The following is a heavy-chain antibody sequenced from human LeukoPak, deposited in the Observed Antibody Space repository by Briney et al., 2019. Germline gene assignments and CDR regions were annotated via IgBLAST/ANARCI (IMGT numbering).Heavy chain of an antibody. J-gene: IGHJ6*02. Sequence: PGGSLRLSCAASGFTFSSYAMSWVRQAPGKGLEWVAVISYDGSNKYYADSVKGRFTISRDNSKNTLYLQMNSLRAEDTAVYYCAKEGDSSSWYSYYYYGMDVWGQGTTVTVSS. CDR3: AKEGDSSSWYSYYYYGMDV. V-gene: IGHV3-30*18. D-gene: IGHD6-13*01. CDR1: GFTFSSYA. CDR2: ISYDGSNK.